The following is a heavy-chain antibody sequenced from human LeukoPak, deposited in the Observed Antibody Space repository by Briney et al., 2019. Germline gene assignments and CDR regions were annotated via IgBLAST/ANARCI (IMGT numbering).Heavy chain of an antibody. Sequence: ASVKVSCKASGYTFTSYDINWVRQATGQGLEWMGWMNPNSGNTGYAQRFQGRVTMTRATSISTAYMELSSLTSVDTAVYFCARDDSFQFDSWGQGALVTVSS. CDR2: MNPNSGNT. CDR3: ARDDSFQFDS. CDR1: GYTFTSYD. D-gene: IGHD5-18*01. V-gene: IGHV1-8*01. J-gene: IGHJ4*02.